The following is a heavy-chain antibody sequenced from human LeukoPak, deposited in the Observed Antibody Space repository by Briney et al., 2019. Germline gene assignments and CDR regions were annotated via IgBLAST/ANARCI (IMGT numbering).Heavy chain of an antibody. Sequence: ASVKVSCKASGGTFSSYAISWVRQAPGQGLEWMGGIIPIFGTANYAQKFQGRVTITADESTSTAYMELSSLRSEDTAVYYCAREGRRDGYKLTCGYWGQGTLVTVSS. V-gene: IGHV1-69*13. CDR3: AREGRRDGYKLTCGY. J-gene: IGHJ4*02. CDR2: IIPIFGTA. D-gene: IGHD5-24*01. CDR1: GGTFSSYA.